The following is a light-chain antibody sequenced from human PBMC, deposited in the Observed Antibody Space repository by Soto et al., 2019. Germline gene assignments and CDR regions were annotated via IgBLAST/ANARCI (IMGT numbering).Light chain of an antibody. CDR2: DVS. CDR3: SSYTRSSSPWV. CDR1: SSDVGGYNY. V-gene: IGLV2-14*03. Sequence: QSALTQPASVSGSPGQSITISCTGASSDVGGYNYVSWYQHHPGKAPKLMIYDVSNRPSGVSNRFSGSKSGNTASLTISGLQAEDEADYYCSSYTRSSSPWVFGGGTKLTVL. J-gene: IGLJ3*02.